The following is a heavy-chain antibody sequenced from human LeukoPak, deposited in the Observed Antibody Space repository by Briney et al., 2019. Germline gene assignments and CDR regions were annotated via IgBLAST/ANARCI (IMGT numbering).Heavy chain of an antibody. CDR1: GDSVSSNCAA. D-gene: IGHD5-18*01. CDR3: ARDPRSYGPDY. J-gene: IGHJ4*02. V-gene: IGHV6-1*01. Sequence: SQTLSLTCALSGDSVSSNCAAWTWIRQSPSRGLEWLGRTYYMSKWYSDYALSVKSRITISPDTSKNQFSLHLNSMTPEDAAVYYCARDPRSYGPDYWGQGILVTVSS. CDR2: TYYMSKWYS.